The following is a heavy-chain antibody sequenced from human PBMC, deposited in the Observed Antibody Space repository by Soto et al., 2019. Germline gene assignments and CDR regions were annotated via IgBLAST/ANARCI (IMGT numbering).Heavy chain of an antibody. CDR2: IYYSGST. D-gene: IGHD4-17*01. Sequence: PSETLSLTCTVSGGSISSYYWSWIRQPPGKGLEWIGYIYYSGSTNYNPSLKSRVTISVDTSKNQFSLKLSSVTAADTAVYYCARWARGVTTGFDYWGQGTLVTVSS. CDR1: GGSISSYY. CDR3: ARWARGVTTGFDY. V-gene: IGHV4-59*01. J-gene: IGHJ4*02.